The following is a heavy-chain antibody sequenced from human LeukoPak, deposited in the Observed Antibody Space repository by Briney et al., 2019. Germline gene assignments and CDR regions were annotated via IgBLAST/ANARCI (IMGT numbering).Heavy chain of an antibody. D-gene: IGHD2-15*01. CDR2: ISAYNGNT. CDR1: GYTFTSYG. CDR3: ARVSVYCSGGSCYSSYGMDV. Sequence: ASVKVSCKASGYTFTSYGISRVRQAPGQGLEWMGWISAYNGNTNYAQKLQGRVTMTTDTSTSTAYMELRSLRSDDTAVYYCARVSVYCSGGSCYSSYGMDVWGQGTTVTVSS. J-gene: IGHJ6*02. V-gene: IGHV1-18*01.